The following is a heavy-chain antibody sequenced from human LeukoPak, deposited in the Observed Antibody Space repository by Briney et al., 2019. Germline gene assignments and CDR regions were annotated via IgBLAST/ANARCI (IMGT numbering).Heavy chain of an antibody. V-gene: IGHV5-51*01. CDR3: ARLLVVDGYNWFDP. CDR1: GYRFNSYW. J-gene: IGHJ5*02. CDR2: IYPGDSDT. D-gene: IGHD3-22*01. Sequence: GESLKISCKGSGYRFNSYWIGWVRQMPGKGLEWMGIIYPGDSDTRYSPSFQGQVTISADKSISTAYLQWSSLKASDTAMYYCARLLVVDGYNWFDPWGQGTLVTVSP.